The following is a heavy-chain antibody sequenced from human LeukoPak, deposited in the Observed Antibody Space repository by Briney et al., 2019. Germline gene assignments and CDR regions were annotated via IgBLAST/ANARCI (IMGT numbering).Heavy chain of an antibody. D-gene: IGHD4-17*01. CDR2: ISGSGGST. V-gene: IGHV3-23*01. Sequence: GGSLRLSCAASGFTFSSYAMSWVRQAPGKGLEWVSAISGSGGSTYYADSVKGRFTISRDNSKNTLYLQMNSLRAEDTAVYYCAKEVGYGDFDYYYMDVWGKGTTVTISS. J-gene: IGHJ6*03. CDR3: AKEVGYGDFDYYYMDV. CDR1: GFTFSSYA.